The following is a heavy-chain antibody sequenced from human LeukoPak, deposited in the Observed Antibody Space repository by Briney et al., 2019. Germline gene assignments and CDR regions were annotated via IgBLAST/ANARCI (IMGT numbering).Heavy chain of an antibody. CDR3: ARAYYYDSSGYYYFDY. CDR2: IIPILGIA. J-gene: IGHJ4*02. D-gene: IGHD3-22*01. Sequence: ASVKVSCKASGYTFTSYGISWVRQAPGQGLEWMGRIIPILGIANYAQKFQGRVTITADKSTSTAYMELSSLRSEDTAVYYCARAYYYDSSGYYYFDYWGQGTLVTVSS. CDR1: GYTFTSYG. V-gene: IGHV1-69*04.